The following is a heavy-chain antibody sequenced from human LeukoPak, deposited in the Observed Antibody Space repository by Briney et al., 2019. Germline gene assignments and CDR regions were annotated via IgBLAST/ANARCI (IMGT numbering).Heavy chain of an antibody. CDR3: ARDQGKDGDRNYYYGMDV. V-gene: IGHV3-48*03. Sequence: GGSLRLSCAASGFTFSNYEMNWVRQAPGKGLEWVSYISSSGSTMYYADSVRGRFTISRDNAKNSLYLQMNGLRAEDTAVYYCARDQGKDGDRNYYYGMDVWGQGTTVTVSS. CDR2: ISSSGSTM. J-gene: IGHJ6*02. D-gene: IGHD4-17*01. CDR1: GFTFSNYE.